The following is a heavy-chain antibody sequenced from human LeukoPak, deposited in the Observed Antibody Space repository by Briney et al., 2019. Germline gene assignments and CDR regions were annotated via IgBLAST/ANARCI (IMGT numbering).Heavy chain of an antibody. CDR2: ISSSSSYI. V-gene: IGHV3-21*01. Sequence: GGSLRLSCAASGFTFGSYSMTWVRQAPGKGLEWVSSISSSSSYIYYADSVKGRFTISRDNAESSLHLQMNSLRADDTAVYYCARDPYSSGWYGGPSWFDPWGQGTLVTVSS. D-gene: IGHD6-19*01. CDR3: ARDPYSSGWYGGPSWFDP. J-gene: IGHJ5*02. CDR1: GFTFGSYS.